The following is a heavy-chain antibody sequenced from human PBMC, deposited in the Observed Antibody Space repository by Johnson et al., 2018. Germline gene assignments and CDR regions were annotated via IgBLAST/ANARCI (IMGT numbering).Heavy chain of an antibody. CDR3: AEEGIAVAGTRYYYGMDV. V-gene: IGHV3-49*05. Sequence: EVQLVESGGGLVKPGRSLRLSCTASGFTFGDYAMSWFRQAPGKGLEWVGFIRSKAYGGTTEYAASVKGRFTISRDDSKSIAYRQMNSLKTRDTAVYYGAEEGIAVAGTRYYYGMDVWGQGATVTVSS. D-gene: IGHD6-19*01. CDR2: IRSKAYGGTT. CDR1: GFTFGDYA. J-gene: IGHJ6*02.